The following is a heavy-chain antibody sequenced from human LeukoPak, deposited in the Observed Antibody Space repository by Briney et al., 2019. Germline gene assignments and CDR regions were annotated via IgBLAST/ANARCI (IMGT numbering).Heavy chain of an antibody. Sequence: SQTLSLTCVISGDSVSSNSAAWNWIRRSPSGGLEWLGRTYYRSKWYNDDAVSVKSRITINPDTSKNQFFLQMNSVTPEDKAVYYCARETSHFDYWGQGTLVTVSS. CDR2: TYYRSKWYN. CDR1: GDSVSSNSAA. CDR3: ARETSHFDY. J-gene: IGHJ4*02. V-gene: IGHV6-1*01.